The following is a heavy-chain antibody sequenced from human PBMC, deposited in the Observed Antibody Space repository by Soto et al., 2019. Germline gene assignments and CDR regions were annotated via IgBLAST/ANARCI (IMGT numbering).Heavy chain of an antibody. V-gene: IGHV3-23*01. CDR3: AKPPDYNWNDY. D-gene: IGHD1-20*01. Sequence: EVQLLESGGGLVQPGGSLRLSCAASGFTFSSYAMSWVRQAPGKWLEWISAVSGSGGSTYYADSVKGRFTISRDNSKDTLYLQMNNLRAEDTAVYYCAKPPDYNWNDYWGQGTLVTVSS. CDR1: GFTFSSYA. J-gene: IGHJ4*02. CDR2: VSGSGGST.